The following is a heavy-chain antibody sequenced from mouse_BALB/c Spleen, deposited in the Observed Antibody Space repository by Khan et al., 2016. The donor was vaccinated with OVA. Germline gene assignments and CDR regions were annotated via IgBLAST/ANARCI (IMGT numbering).Heavy chain of an antibody. CDR2: IYPGISDT. D-gene: IGHD2-4*01. CDR1: GYSFTNYW. CDR3: TRSYDSYYFDY. J-gene: IGHJ2*01. V-gene: IGHV1-5*01. Sequence: EVQLVESGTVLARPGASVKMSCKASGYSFTNYWMHWVQQRPGQGLEWIGAIYPGISDTRYNQKFKGKAKLTAVTSASTAYMELSSLTNEDSAVYYFTRSYDSYYFDYWGQGTTLTVSS.